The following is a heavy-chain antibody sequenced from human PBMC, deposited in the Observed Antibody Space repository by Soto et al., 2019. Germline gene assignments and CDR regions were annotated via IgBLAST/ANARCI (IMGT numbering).Heavy chain of an antibody. CDR3: AATNDGDWPSSSPYCFDY. CDR1: GYTFTSYG. V-gene: IGHV1-18*01. CDR2: ISAYNGNT. J-gene: IGHJ4*02. Sequence: ASVKVSCKASGYTFTSYGISWVRQAPGQGLEWMGWISAYNGNTNYAQKLQGRVTMTTDTSTSTAYMELRSLRSDDTAVYYCAATNDGDWPSSSPYCFDYWAQGTLVTVSS. D-gene: IGHD4-17*01.